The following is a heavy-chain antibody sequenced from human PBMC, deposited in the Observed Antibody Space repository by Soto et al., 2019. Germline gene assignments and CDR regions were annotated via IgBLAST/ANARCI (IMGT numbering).Heavy chain of an antibody. CDR3: ARDTAMVNYADYYYGMDV. CDR2: INHSGST. Sequence: PSETLSLTCAVYGGYFSGYYWSWIRQPPGKGLEWIGEINHSGSTNYNPSLKSRVTISVDTSKNQFSLKLSSVTAADTAVYYCARDTAMVNYADYYYGMDVWGQGTTVTVSS. D-gene: IGHD5-18*01. CDR1: GGYFSGYY. V-gene: IGHV4-34*01. J-gene: IGHJ6*02.